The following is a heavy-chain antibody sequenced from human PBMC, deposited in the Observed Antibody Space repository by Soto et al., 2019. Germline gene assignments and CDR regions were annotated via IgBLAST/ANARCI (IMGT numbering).Heavy chain of an antibody. D-gene: IGHD6-19*01. Sequence: GSLRLSCAASGFTVSSNYMSWVRQAPGKGLEWVSVIYSGGSTYYADSVKGRFTISRDNSKNTLYLQMNSLRAEDTAVYYCARSKAENLFDYWGQGTLVTVSS. CDR3: ARSKAENLFDY. J-gene: IGHJ4*02. CDR2: IYSGGST. V-gene: IGHV3-66*01. CDR1: GFTVSSNY.